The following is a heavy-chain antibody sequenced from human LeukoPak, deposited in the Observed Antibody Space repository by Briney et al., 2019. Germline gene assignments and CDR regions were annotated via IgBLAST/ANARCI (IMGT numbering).Heavy chain of an antibody. CDR2: INPYGGST. Sequence: GASVKVSCKASGYTFTNYYMHWVRQAPGQGLEWMGIINPYGGSTSYAQKFQGRVTMTRDTSTSTVYMELSSLRSEDTALYYCARDPRLSSGYSTGILWYLDLWGRGTLVTVSS. CDR3: ARDPRLSSGYSTGILWYLDL. CDR1: GYTFTNYY. V-gene: IGHV1-46*01. J-gene: IGHJ2*01. D-gene: IGHD3-22*01.